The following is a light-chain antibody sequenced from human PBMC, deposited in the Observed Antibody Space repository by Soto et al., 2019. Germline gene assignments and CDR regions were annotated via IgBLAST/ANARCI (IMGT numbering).Light chain of an antibody. Sequence: QSALTQPASVSGSPGQAITISCAGSSSDIGSYVFVSWHQQHPGKAPKLLIYVVSGRPSGVSVLFDGFSATKSGNPASLTIAVLDAEDAAHYYCTSFTSTSNYVFGTGTKVTVL. CDR3: TSFTSTSNYV. J-gene: IGLJ1*01. V-gene: IGLV2-14*01. CDR1: SSDIGSYVF. CDR2: VVS.